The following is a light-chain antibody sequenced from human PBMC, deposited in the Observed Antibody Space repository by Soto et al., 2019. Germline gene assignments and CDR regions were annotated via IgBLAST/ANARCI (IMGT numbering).Light chain of an antibody. CDR3: SSYTSSSTSYV. V-gene: IGLV2-14*01. CDR2: DVS. J-gene: IGLJ1*01. CDR1: SSEVGGYNY. Sequence: QSALTQPASVSGSPGQSITISCTGTSSEVGGYNYVSWYQQHPGKAPKLMIYDVSNRLSGVSIRFSGSKSGNTASLTISGLQAEDEADYYCSSYTSSSTSYVFGTGTKVTVL.